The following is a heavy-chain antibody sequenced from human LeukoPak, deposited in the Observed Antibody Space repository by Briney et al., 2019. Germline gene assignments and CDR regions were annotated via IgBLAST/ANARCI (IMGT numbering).Heavy chain of an antibody. D-gene: IGHD6-13*01. CDR2: ISGSGGST. CDR3: AKAITAAVYTTFDS. J-gene: IGHJ4*02. V-gene: IGHV3-23*01. Sequence: PGGSLRLSCAASGFTFSTYAVNWVRQAPGKGLEWVSTISGSGGSTYYADSVKGRFTISRDNSKNTLFLQMNSLRAEDTAIYYCAKAITAAVYTTFDSWGQGTLVTVSS. CDR1: GFTFSTYA.